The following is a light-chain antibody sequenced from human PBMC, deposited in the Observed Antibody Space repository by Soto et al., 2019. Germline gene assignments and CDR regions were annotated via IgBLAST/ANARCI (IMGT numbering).Light chain of an antibody. Sequence: EVVMTQPPAPLSVSPGERATLSCRASESVSSNLAWYQQRPGQAPRLLIYGASSRATGIPDRFSGSGSGTDFTLTISRLEPEDFAVYYCQQYGSSLITFGQGTRLEIK. CDR1: ESVSSN. CDR3: QQYGSSLIT. V-gene: IGKV3-20*01. J-gene: IGKJ5*01. CDR2: GAS.